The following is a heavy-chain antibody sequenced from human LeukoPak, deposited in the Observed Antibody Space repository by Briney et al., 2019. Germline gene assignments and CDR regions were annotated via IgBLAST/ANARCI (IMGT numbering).Heavy chain of an antibody. V-gene: IGHV4-59*01. J-gene: IGHJ4*02. D-gene: IGHD1-26*01. CDR2: IYHSGST. Sequence: SETLSLTCSVSGGSISSYYWSWIRQSPGKGLEWIGYIYHSGSTNYNPSLKSRVTISVDTSKNQFSLKLSSVTAADTAVYYCASHSGSLLDYWGQGILVTVSS. CDR3: ASHSGSLLDY. CDR1: GGSISSYY.